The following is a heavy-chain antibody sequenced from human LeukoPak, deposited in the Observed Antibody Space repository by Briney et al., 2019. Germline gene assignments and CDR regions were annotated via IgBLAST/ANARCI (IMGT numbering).Heavy chain of an antibody. CDR2: IKQDGSEK. D-gene: IGHD6-19*01. CDR3: ARVAGRDYFDY. Sequence: GGSLGLSCAASGFTFSSYWMSWVRQAPGKGLEWVANIKQDGSEKYYVDSVKGRFTISRDNAKNSLYLQMNSLRAEDTAVYYCARVAGRDYFDYWGQGTLVTVSS. CDR1: GFTFSSYW. J-gene: IGHJ4*02. V-gene: IGHV3-7*04.